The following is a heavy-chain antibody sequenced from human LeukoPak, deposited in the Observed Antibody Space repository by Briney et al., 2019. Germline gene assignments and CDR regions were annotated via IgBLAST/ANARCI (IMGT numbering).Heavy chain of an antibody. J-gene: IGHJ4*02. CDR2: INPNSGGT. CDR1: GYTFTGYY. D-gene: IGHD6-19*01. CDR3: ARAAAGTSYFDY. V-gene: IGHV1-2*06. Sequence: GASVKVSCKASGYTFTGYYMHWLRQAPGQGLEWMGRINPNSGGTNYAQKFQGRVTMTRDTSISTAYMELSRLRSDDTAVYYCARAAAGTSYFDYWGQGTLVTVSS.